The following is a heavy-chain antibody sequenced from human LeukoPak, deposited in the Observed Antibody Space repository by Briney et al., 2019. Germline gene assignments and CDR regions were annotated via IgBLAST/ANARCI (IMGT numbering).Heavy chain of an antibody. Sequence: GYSXXSYWIGWVRQMPGKGLEWMGIIYPGDSDTRYSPSFQGQVTISADKSISTAYLQWSSLKASDTAMYYCARPKYSSSRDAFDIWGQGTMVTVSS. CDR2: IYPGDSDT. V-gene: IGHV5-51*01. D-gene: IGHD6-13*01. CDR3: ARPKYSSSRDAFDI. CDR1: GYSXXSYW. J-gene: IGHJ3*02.